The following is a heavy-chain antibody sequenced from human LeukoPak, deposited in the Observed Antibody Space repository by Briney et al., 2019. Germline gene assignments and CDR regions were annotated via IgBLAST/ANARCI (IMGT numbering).Heavy chain of an antibody. V-gene: IGHV3-30-3*01. Sequence: GGSLRLSCAASGFTFSSYALHWVRQAPGKGLEWVAVISYDGSNKYYADSVKGRFTISRQNSKNTLYLQMNSLRAEDTAVYYCVKVPLRPYHFDYWGQGTLVTVSS. J-gene: IGHJ4*02. CDR1: GFTFSSYA. CDR2: ISYDGSNK. D-gene: IGHD4-17*01. CDR3: VKVPLRPYHFDY.